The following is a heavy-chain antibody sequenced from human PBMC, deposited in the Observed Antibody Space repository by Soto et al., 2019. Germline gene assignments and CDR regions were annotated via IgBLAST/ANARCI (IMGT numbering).Heavy chain of an antibody. J-gene: IGHJ6*03. Sequence: QVQLVQSGAEVKKPGSSVKVSCKASGGTFSSYTISWVRQAPGQGLEWMGRIIPMLGIANYAQNLQGRVTITADKSTSTAYMELSSLRSEDTAVYYCARDSGYSLRYYMDVWGKGTTVTVSS. CDR1: GGTFSSYT. V-gene: IGHV1-69*02. CDR2: IIPMLGIA. CDR3: ARDSGYSLRYYMDV. D-gene: IGHD2-15*01.